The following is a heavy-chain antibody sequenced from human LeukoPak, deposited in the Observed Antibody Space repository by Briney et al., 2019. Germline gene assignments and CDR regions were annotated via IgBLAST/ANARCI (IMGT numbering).Heavy chain of an antibody. V-gene: IGHV4-59*01. D-gene: IGHD1-1*01. CDR1: GGSISSYY. J-gene: IGHJ6*03. CDR2: IYYSGST. CDR3: ARASRTTPGYYYYMDV. Sequence: SETLSLTCTVSGGSISSYYWSWIRQPPGKGLEWIGYIYYSGSTNYNPSLKSRVTITVDTSKNQFSLKLSSVTAADTAVYYCARASRTTPGYYYYMDVWGKGTTVTISS.